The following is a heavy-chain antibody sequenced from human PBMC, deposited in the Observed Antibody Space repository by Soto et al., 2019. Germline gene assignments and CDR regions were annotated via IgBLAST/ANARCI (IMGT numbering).Heavy chain of an antibody. CDR3: ARLAPCSGGNCYSRPLDS. CDR1: ADTFANYG. Sequence: QVQLLQSGAEAKKPGASVKVSCKASADTFANYGISWVRQAPGQGPERMGWITPSNGDTNYAQKFQGRVIMTTDTSTSTAYMEVRSLRSDDTAVYYCARLAPCSGGNCYSRPLDSWGQGTLVTVSS. CDR2: ITPSNGDT. V-gene: IGHV1-18*01. J-gene: IGHJ4*02. D-gene: IGHD2-15*01.